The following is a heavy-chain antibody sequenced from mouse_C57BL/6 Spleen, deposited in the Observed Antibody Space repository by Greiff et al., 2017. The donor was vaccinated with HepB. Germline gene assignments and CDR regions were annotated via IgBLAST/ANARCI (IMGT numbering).Heavy chain of an antibody. CDR1: GYTFTSYW. CDR2: IYPGSGST. CDR3: ARSYYGGYYFDY. D-gene: IGHD1-1*01. V-gene: IGHV1-55*01. J-gene: IGHJ2*01. Sequence: QVQLQQPRAELVKPGASVKMSCKASGYTFTSYWITWVKQRPGQGLEWIGDIYPGSGSTNYNEKFKSKATLTVDTSSSTAYMQLSSLTSEDSAVYYCARSYYGGYYFDYWGQGTTLTVSS.